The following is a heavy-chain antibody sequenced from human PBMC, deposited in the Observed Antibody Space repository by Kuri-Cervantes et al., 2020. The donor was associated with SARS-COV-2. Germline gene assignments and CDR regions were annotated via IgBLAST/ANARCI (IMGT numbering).Heavy chain of an antibody. V-gene: IGHV3-48*02. CDR3: ARDPVGGSYGVFDY. J-gene: IGHJ4*02. CDR2: ISSSSSTI. D-gene: IGHD1-26*01. Sequence: SLTLSCAASGFTVSSNYMSWVRQAPGKGLEWVSYISSSSSTIYYADSVKGRFTISRDNAKNSLYLQMNSLRDEDTAVYDCARDPVGGSYGVFDYWGQGTLVTVSS. CDR1: GFTVSSNY.